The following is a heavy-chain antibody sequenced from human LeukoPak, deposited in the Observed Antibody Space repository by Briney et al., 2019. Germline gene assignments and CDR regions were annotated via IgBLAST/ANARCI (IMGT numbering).Heavy chain of an antibody. V-gene: IGHV4-4*02. CDR2: IYHSGST. CDR3: ASKRFGYDSSGYYKQDDAFDI. J-gene: IGHJ3*02. CDR1: GGSISSSNW. Sequence: SGTLSLTCAVPGGSISSSNWWSWVSQPPGKGLEWIGEIYHSGSTNYNPSLKSRVTISVDYSKNQFALNRSSVTVADTAVYYCASKRFGYDSSGYYKQDDAFDIWGQGTMVTVSS. D-gene: IGHD3-22*01.